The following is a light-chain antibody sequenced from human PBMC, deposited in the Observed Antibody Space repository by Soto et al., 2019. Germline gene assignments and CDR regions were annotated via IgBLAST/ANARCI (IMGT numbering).Light chain of an antibody. CDR1: QTISSW. V-gene: IGKV1-5*01. CDR3: QHYNTYSPGT. Sequence: DIQMTQSPSTLSASVGDRVTITCRASQTISSWLAWYQQKPGKAPELLIYDASTLESGVPSRFSGSGSGTEFTLTITSLQPDDFATYYCQHYNTYSPGTFGQGTKVDIK. J-gene: IGKJ1*01. CDR2: DAS.